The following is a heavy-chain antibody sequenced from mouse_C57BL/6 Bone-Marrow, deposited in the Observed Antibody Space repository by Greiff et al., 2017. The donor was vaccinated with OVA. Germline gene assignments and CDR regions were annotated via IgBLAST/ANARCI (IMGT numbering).Heavy chain of an antibody. V-gene: IGHV7-3*01. CDR1: GFTFTDYY. Sequence: EVKLMESGGGLVQPGGSLSLSCAASGFTFTDYYMSWVRQPPGKALEWLGFIRNKANGYTTEYSASVKGRFTISRDNSQSILYLQMNALRAEDSATYYCARLNGYCFAYWGQGTLVTVSA. CDR2: IRNKANGYTT. CDR3: ARLNGYCFAY. D-gene: IGHD2-2*01. J-gene: IGHJ3*01.